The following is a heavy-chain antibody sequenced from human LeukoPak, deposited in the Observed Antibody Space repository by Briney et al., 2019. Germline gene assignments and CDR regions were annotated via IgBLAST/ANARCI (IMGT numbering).Heavy chain of an antibody. J-gene: IGHJ4*02. CDR1: GGTFSSYA. D-gene: IGHD2-2*01. CDR3: ARDGAGGCSSTSCYHSY. V-gene: IGHV1-69*04. CDR2: IIPILGTA. Sequence: SVKVSCKASGGTFSSYAIGWVRQAPGQGLEWMGRIIPILGTANYAQKFQGRVTITADKSTSTAYMELSSLRSEDTAVYYCARDGAGGCSSTSCYHSYWGQGTLVTVSS.